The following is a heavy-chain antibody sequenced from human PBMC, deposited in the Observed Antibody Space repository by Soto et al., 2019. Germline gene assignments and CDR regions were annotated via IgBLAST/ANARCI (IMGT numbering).Heavy chain of an antibody. D-gene: IGHD1-20*01. V-gene: IGHV5-51*01. CDR1: GYCFTSYS. CDR2: IYPGDSDT. CDR3: ARIDNPLNYGMDV. Sequence: GESLKISCKGSGYCFTSYSIGWVRQMPGKGLERMGIIYPGDSDTRYSPSFQGQVTISADKSISTAYLQWSSLKASDTAMYYCARIDNPLNYGMDVWGQGTTVTVSS. J-gene: IGHJ6*02.